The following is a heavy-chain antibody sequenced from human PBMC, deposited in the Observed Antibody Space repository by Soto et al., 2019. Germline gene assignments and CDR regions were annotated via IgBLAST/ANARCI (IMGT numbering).Heavy chain of an antibody. CDR3: ATSYGNAWYTY. D-gene: IGHD6-13*01. Sequence: SETLSLTCTVSGGSISRSNYYWAWIRQPPGKGLEWIGSIYYTGSTYYNPSLKSRLTISLDRSRNQSTLQLTSVTAADTAVYYCATSYGNAWYTYWGQGTQVTVSS. CDR1: GGSISRSNYY. CDR2: IYYTGST. J-gene: IGHJ4*02. V-gene: IGHV4-39*06.